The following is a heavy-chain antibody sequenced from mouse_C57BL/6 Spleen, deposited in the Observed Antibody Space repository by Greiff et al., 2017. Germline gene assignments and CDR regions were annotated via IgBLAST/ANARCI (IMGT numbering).Heavy chain of an antibody. CDR3: ARWGIYSNYEDYYAMDY. D-gene: IGHD2-5*01. J-gene: IGHJ4*01. Sequence: QVQLQQSGPELVKPGASVKISCKASGYAFSSSWMNWVKQRPGKGLEWIGRIYPGDGDTNYNGKFKGKATLTADKSSSTAYMQISSLTSEDSAVYFCARWGIYSNYEDYYAMDYWGQGTSVTVSS. CDR1: GYAFSSSW. V-gene: IGHV1-82*01. CDR2: IYPGDGDT.